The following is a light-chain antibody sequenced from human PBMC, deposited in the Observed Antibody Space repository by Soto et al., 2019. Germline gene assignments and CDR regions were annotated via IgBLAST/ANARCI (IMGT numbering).Light chain of an antibody. J-gene: IGLJ1*01. Sequence: QSVLTQPPSVSGAPGQRVTISCTGSSSNIGTGYDVHWYQQLPGTAPKLLIYGNNNRPSGVPDRFSGSKSGTSASLAITGLHAEDEADYYCQSYDSSLINYVFGTGTKLTVL. CDR3: QSYDSSLINYV. CDR2: GNN. V-gene: IGLV1-40*01. CDR1: SSNIGTGYD.